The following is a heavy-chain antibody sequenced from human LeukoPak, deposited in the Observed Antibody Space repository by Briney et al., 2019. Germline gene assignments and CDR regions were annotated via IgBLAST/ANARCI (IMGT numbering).Heavy chain of an antibody. CDR2: IKQDGSEK. J-gene: IGHJ4*02. CDR1: GFPFRSYT. D-gene: IGHD3-10*01. Sequence: GGSLRLSCAASGFPFRSYTLNWVRQTPGKGLEWVANIKQDGSEKHYVDSVKGRFTISRDNARNSLYLQMDSLRAEDTAVYYCARYYYTSGPIDYWGQGTLVTVSS. V-gene: IGHV3-7*01. CDR3: ARYYYTSGPIDY.